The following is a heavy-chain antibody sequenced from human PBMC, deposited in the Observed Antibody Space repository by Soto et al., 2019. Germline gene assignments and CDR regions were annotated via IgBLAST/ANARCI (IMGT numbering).Heavy chain of an antibody. V-gene: IGHV4-39*01. CDR1: GVSISRSTYY. CDR2: IYYNGNT. CDR3: ARHGAGANEYYYGMDV. J-gene: IGHJ6*02. Sequence: QLQLQESGPGLVKPSETLSLTCIVSGVSISRSTYYWGWIRQPPGKGLEWIGSIYYNGNTYYNPSLGGRATISADTSQNQFSLRLSSVIAADAAVYYCARHGAGANEYYYGMDVWGQGTTVTVSS. D-gene: IGHD2-21*01.